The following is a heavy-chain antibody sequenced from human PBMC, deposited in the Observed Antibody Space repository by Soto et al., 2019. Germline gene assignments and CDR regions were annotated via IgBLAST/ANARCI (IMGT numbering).Heavy chain of an antibody. CDR1: GFTFSSYG. J-gene: IGHJ4*02. Sequence: QVQLVESGGGVVQPGRSLRLSCAASGFTFSSYGMHWVRQAPGKGLEWVAVIWYDGSNKYYADSVKGRFTISRDNSKNTPYLQMNSLRAEDTAVYYCARDFGPPAAFDYWGQGTLVTVSS. D-gene: IGHD3-3*01. CDR2: IWYDGSNK. V-gene: IGHV3-33*01. CDR3: ARDFGPPAAFDY.